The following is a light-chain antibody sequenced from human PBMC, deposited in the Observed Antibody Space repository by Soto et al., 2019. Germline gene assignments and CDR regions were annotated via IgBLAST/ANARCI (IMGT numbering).Light chain of an antibody. Sequence: EIVWTQSPGTLSLSPGERATLSCRASQSVSSSYLAWYQQKPGQAPRLLIYGASNRATGIPDRFSGSGSGTDFTLTISSLQPEDFATYYCQQSYSTPPTFGQGTKVDIK. J-gene: IGKJ1*01. V-gene: IGKV3-20*01. CDR3: QQSYSTPPT. CDR1: QSVSSSY. CDR2: GAS.